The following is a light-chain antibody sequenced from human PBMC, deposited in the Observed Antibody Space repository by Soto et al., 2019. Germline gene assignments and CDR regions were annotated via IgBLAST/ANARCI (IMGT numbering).Light chain of an antibody. Sequence: QSALTQPASVSGSPGQSITISCTGTSSDVGSYNLVSWFQQYPGKAPKIMIYGDTKRPSGVSNRFSGSKSGNTASLTISGLQADDEADYYCCSYAGGSTYVFGTGTKLTVL. J-gene: IGLJ1*01. V-gene: IGLV2-23*01. CDR1: SSDVGSYNL. CDR3: CSYAGGSTYV. CDR2: GDT.